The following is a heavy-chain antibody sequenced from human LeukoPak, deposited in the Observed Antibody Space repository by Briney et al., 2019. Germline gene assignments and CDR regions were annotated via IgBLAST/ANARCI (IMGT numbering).Heavy chain of an antibody. V-gene: IGHV4-59*08. D-gene: IGHD2-21*01. CDR3: ARHRFASPLDS. CDR1: GVSSSSSY. Sequence: SETLSLACTVSGVSSSSSYWSWIRQPPGKGLEWIGYIFYTGDSNHNPSFKSRVSISLDTSKDQISLKLSSVTAADTAVYYCARHRFASPLDSWGQGTLVTVSS. CDR2: IFYTGDS. J-gene: IGHJ4*02.